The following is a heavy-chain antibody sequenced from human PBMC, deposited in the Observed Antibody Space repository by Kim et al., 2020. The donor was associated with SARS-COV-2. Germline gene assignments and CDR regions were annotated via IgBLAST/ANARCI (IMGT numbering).Heavy chain of an antibody. CDR1: GFSFSTHA. J-gene: IGHJ4*02. Sequence: GGSLRLSCAASGFSFSTHAMSWVRQAPGKGLEWVSTIRGDGAITYYADSVKGRFAISRDNSKSTLYLQMNSLRAEDTAVYYCAKRGEYGSGSYYYYFDYWGQRTLVTVSS. CDR3: AKRGEYGSGSYYYYFDY. CDR2: IRGDGAIT. D-gene: IGHD3-10*01. V-gene: IGHV3-23*01.